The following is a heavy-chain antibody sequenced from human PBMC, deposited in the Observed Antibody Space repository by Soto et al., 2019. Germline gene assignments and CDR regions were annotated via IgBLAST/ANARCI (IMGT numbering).Heavy chain of an antibody. J-gene: IGHJ5*02. CDR1: GFTFSSYS. CDR3: ARDLGDVDTAMVSENWFDP. V-gene: IGHV3-21*01. CDR2: ISSSSSYI. Sequence: PGGSLILSCAASGFTFSSYSMNWVCQAPGKGLEWVSSISSSSSYIYYADSVKGRFTISRDNAKNSLYLQMNSLRAEDTAVYYCARDLGDVDTAMVSENWFDPWGQGTLVTVSS. D-gene: IGHD5-18*01.